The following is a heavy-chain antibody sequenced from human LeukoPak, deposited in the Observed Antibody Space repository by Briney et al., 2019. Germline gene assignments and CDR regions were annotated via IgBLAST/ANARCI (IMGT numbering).Heavy chain of an antibody. V-gene: IGHV3-33*06. CDR2: IWYDGSNK. CDR1: GFTFSSYG. Sequence: GRSLRLSCAASGFTFSSYGMHWVRQAPGKGLEWVAVIWYDGSNKYYADSVKGRFTISRDNSKNTLSLQMNSLRAEDTAVYYCAKSRLSGWYYYDSSGYYDYWGQGTLVTVSS. CDR3: AKSRLSGWYYYDSSGYYDY. D-gene: IGHD3-22*01. J-gene: IGHJ4*02.